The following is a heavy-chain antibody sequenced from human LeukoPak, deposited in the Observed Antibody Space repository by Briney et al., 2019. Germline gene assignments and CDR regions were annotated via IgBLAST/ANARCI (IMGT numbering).Heavy chain of an antibody. CDR2: IGTAGDT. CDR1: GFTFSSYD. D-gene: IGHD3-16*02. V-gene: IGHV3-13*01. Sequence: GGSLRLSCAASGFTFSSYDMHWVRQATGKGLEWVSAIGTAGDTCYPGSVKGRFTISRENAKNSLYLQMNSLRAGDTAVYYCARGGITFGGVIVLGMDVWGQGTTVTVS. CDR3: ARGGITFGGVIVLGMDV. J-gene: IGHJ6*02.